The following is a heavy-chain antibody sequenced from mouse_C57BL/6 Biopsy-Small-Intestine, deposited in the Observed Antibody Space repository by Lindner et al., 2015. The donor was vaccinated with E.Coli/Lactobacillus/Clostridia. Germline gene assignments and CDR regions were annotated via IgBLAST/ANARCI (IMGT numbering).Heavy chain of an antibody. D-gene: IGHD2-1*01. V-gene: IGHV1-20*01. CDR1: GYTFTDYY. J-gene: IGHJ4*01. CDR2: INPYNGDA. CDR3: TRTGNYVRSAMDY. Sequence: VQLQESGPELVKPGASVKMSCKASGYTFTDYYMNWVKQSHGKSLEWIGRINPYNGDAFYNQKFKDKATLTLDKSSNTAHMELRSLTSEDSALYYCTRTGNYVRSAMDYWGQGTSVTVSS.